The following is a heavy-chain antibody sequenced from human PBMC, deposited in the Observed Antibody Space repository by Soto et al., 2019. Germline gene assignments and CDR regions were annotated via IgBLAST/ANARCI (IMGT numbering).Heavy chain of an antibody. CDR3: ARETLAQWLAHFDY. J-gene: IGHJ4*02. V-gene: IGHV3-21*01. CDR1: GFTFSSYS. Sequence: GGSLRLSCAASGFTFSSYSMNWVRQAPGKGLEWVSSISSSSSYIYYADSVKGRFTISRDNAKNSLYLQMNSLRAEDTAVYYCARETLAQWLAHFDYWGQGTLVTVSS. D-gene: IGHD6-19*01. CDR2: ISSSSSYI.